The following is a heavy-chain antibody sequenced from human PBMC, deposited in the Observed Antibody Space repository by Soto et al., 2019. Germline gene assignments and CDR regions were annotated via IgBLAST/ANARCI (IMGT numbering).Heavy chain of an antibody. J-gene: IGHJ6*02. D-gene: IGHD6-6*01. CDR3: ARGRWIAARFAYYYGMDV. V-gene: IGHV1-69*13. Sequence: GASVKVSCKASGGTFSSYAISWVRQALGQGLEWMGGIIPIFGTANYAQKFQGRVTITADESTSTAYMELSSLRSEDTAVYYCARGRWIAARFAYYYGMDVWGQGTTVTVSS. CDR2: IIPIFGTA. CDR1: GGTFSSYA.